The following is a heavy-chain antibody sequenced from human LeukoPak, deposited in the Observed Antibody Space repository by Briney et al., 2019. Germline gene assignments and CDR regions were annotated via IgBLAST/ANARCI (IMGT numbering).Heavy chain of an antibody. Sequence: SETLSLTCAVYGGSLSGHYCSWTRQPPGKGLEWIGEIHPSGSTAYNPPPKSRVLISVDTSKNQFSLKLSSVTAADTAVYYCARGDDSRKTGYWGQGTLVTVSS. J-gene: IGHJ4*02. CDR2: IHPSGST. V-gene: IGHV4-34*01. D-gene: IGHD4-11*01. CDR1: GGSLSGHY. CDR3: ARGDDSRKTGY.